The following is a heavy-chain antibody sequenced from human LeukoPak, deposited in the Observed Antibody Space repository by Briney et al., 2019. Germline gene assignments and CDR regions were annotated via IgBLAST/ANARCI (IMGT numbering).Heavy chain of an antibody. Sequence: SGGSLRLSCAASGVTFDNYVMSWVRQAPGKGLEWVSGINWNGGSTGYADSVKGRFTISRDNAKNSLYLQMNSLRAEDTALYYCARIDTYYYDSSGYYSAFDIWGQGTIVTVSS. D-gene: IGHD3-22*01. J-gene: IGHJ3*02. V-gene: IGHV3-20*04. CDR2: INWNGGST. CDR3: ARIDTYYYDSSGYYSAFDI. CDR1: GVTFDNYV.